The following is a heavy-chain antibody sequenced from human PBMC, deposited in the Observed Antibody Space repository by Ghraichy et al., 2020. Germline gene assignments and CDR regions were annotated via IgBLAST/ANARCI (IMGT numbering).Heavy chain of an antibody. J-gene: IGHJ1*01. V-gene: IGHV3-30-3*01. CDR2: ISYDGSKK. CDR1: GFSFSTSS. D-gene: IGHD4-23*01. Sequence: GGSLRLSCAASGFSFSTSSMHWVRQTPGKGLEWVAFISYDGSKKDYADSVKGRFTISRDNSKNTLSLQMNSLRADDTAVYYCARDGSGGNYAYWGQGTLVTVSS. CDR3: ARDGSGGNYAY.